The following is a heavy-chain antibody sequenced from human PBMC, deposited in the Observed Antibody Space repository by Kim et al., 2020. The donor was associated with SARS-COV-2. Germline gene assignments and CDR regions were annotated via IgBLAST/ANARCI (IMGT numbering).Heavy chain of an antibody. D-gene: IGHD3-16*02. J-gene: IGHJ6*04. V-gene: IGHV3-9*01. CDR2: ISWNGDNR. Sequence: GGSLRLSCAASGCRFDDYDIHWVRQPPGKGLEWVSGISWNGDNRGYADPVRGRFTISRDNAKNFLSLQMNELRPDDTALYYCARSGDGTYPQGAYYYGLDVWGRGTTVTVSS. CDR1: GCRFDDYD. CDR3: ARSGDGTYPQGAYYYGLDV.